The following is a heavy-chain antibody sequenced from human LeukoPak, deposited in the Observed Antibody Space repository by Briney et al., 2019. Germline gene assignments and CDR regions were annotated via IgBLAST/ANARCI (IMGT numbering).Heavy chain of an antibody. V-gene: IGHV3-21*01. D-gene: IGHD5-12*01. CDR1: GFTFSSYW. CDR2: ISSSSSYI. CDR3: ARAPRGVARYNWFDP. J-gene: IGHJ5*02. Sequence: GGSLRLSCAASGFTFSSYWMSWVRQAPGKGLEWVSSISSSSSYIYYADSVKGRFTISRDNAKNSLYLQMNSLRAEDTAVYYCARAPRGVARYNWFDPWGQGTLVTVSS.